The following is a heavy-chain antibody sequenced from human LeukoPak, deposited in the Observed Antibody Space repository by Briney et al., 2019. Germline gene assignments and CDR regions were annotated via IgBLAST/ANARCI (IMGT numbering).Heavy chain of an antibody. CDR2: FDPEDGET. J-gene: IGHJ5*02. CDR1: GYTLTELS. CDR3: ARLEYYYGSGSYSERSWFDP. Sequence: ASVKVSCKLSGYTLTELSMHWVRQAPGKGLEWMGGFDPEDGETIYAQKFQGRVTMTEDTSTDTAYMELSSLRSEDTAVYYCARLEYYYGSGSYSERSWFDPWGQGTLVTVSS. D-gene: IGHD3-10*01. V-gene: IGHV1-24*01.